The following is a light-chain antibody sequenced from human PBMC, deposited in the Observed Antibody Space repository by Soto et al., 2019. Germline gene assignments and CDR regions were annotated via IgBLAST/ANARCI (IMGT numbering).Light chain of an antibody. J-gene: IGLJ2*01. V-gene: IGLV1-44*01. Sequence: QSVLTQPPSASGTPGQRVTISCSGSSSNIGSNSVNWYHQLPGTAPKLLIYSNDQRPSGVPDRFSGSKSGTSASLAISGLQSEDEAAYYCAAWDDSLNGVVFGGGTKLTVL. CDR2: SND. CDR1: SSNIGSNS. CDR3: AAWDDSLNGVV.